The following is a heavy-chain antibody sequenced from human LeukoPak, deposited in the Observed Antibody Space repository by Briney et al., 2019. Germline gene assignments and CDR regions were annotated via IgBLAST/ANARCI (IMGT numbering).Heavy chain of an antibody. CDR3: ASDNSSGWYYFDY. V-gene: IGHV3-23*01. CDR2: ISGSGGST. Sequence: GGSLRLSCAASGFTFSSYAMSRVRQAPGKGLEWVSAISGSGGSTYYADSVKGRFTISRDNSKNTLYLQMNSLRAEDTAVYYCASDNSSGWYYFDYWGQGTLVTVSS. CDR1: GFTFSSYA. J-gene: IGHJ4*02. D-gene: IGHD6-19*01.